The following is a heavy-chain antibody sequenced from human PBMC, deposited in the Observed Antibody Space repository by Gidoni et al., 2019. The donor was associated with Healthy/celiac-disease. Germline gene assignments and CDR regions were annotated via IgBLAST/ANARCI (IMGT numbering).Heavy chain of an antibody. CDR1: GYTFTSYA. V-gene: IGHV1-3*01. CDR3: ASRDGYNFDY. CDR2: INASNGNT. Sequence: HLVQSGAEVKKPGASVKVSCKASGYTFTSYAMHWVRQDHGQSLEWMGWINASNGNTKYSQKFQGRVTITRDTSASTAYMELSSLRSEDTAVYYCASRDGYNFDYWGQGTLFTVSS. J-gene: IGHJ4*02. D-gene: IGHD5-12*01.